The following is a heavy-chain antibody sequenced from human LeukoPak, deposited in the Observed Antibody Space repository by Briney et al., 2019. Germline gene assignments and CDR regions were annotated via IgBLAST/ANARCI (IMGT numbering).Heavy chain of an antibody. CDR3: ARDLGVYYGSGSYGFFGY. D-gene: IGHD3-10*01. J-gene: IGHJ4*02. V-gene: IGHV1-2*02. CDR1: GYTFTGYY. Sequence: ASVKVSCKASGYTFTGYYMHWVRQAPGPGLEWMGWINPNSGGTNYAQKFQGRVTITRNTSISTAYMELSSLRSDDTAVYNCARDLGVYYGSGSYGFFGYWGQGTLVTVSS. CDR2: INPNSGGT.